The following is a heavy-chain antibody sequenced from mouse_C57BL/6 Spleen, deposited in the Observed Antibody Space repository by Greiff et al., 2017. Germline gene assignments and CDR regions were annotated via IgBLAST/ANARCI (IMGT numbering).Heavy chain of an antibody. CDR2: ISYDGSN. CDR1: GYSITSGYY. Sequence: EVQRVESGPGLVKPSQSLSLTCSVTGYSITSGYYWNWIRQFPGNKLEWMGYISYDGSNNYNPSLKNRISITRDTSKNPFFLKLNSVPTEETATYYCARERDYGNFWYFDVWGTGTTVTVSS. V-gene: IGHV3-6*01. D-gene: IGHD2-1*01. CDR3: ARERDYGNFWYFDV. J-gene: IGHJ1*03.